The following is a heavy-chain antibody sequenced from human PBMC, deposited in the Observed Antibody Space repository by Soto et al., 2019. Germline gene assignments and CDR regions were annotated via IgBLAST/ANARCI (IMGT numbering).Heavy chain of an antibody. CDR1: GFTFSDAW. CDR2: IKSKTSSGTT. D-gene: IGHD3-10*01. Sequence: EVQLVESGGGLVKPGGSVRVSCAASGFTFSDAWMSWVRQAPGKGLEWVGRIKSKTSSGTTDYAAPVKGRFTISRDDSENTLYLQMNSLKVEDTAVYYCTTFDFGELGYWGQGTLVTVSS. CDR3: TTFDFGELGY. J-gene: IGHJ4*02. V-gene: IGHV3-15*01.